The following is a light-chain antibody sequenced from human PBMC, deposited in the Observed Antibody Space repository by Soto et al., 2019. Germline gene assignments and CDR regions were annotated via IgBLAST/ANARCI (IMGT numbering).Light chain of an antibody. CDR3: QQYGSSP. J-gene: IGKJ4*01. CDR2: DAS. V-gene: IGKV3-20*01. Sequence: EIVLTQSPGTLSLSPGERATLSCRASQSVSSSYLAWYQQKPGQAPRLLIYDASSRATGIADRFSGSGSGTDFTLTISRLEPEDFAVYYCQQYGSSPFGGGTKVEIK. CDR1: QSVSSSY.